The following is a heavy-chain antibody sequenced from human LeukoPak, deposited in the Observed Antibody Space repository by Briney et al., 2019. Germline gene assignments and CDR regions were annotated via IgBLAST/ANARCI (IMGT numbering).Heavy chain of an antibody. CDR1: GGSISSYY. V-gene: IGHV4-59*12. CDR3: ASTITMIVGGAFDI. D-gene: IGHD3-22*01. Sequence: SETLSLTCTVSGGSISSYYWSWIRQPPGKGLEWIGHIHYSGSTNHNPSLKSRVTISVDTSKNQFSLKLSSVTAADTAVYYCASTITMIVGGAFDIWGQGTMVTVSS. J-gene: IGHJ3*02. CDR2: IHYSGST.